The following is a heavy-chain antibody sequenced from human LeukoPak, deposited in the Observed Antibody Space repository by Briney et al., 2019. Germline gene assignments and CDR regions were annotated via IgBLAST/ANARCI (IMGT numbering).Heavy chain of an antibody. J-gene: IGHJ4*02. D-gene: IGHD1-26*01. CDR2: ISSIRTYT. CDR3: ARDRVGVNPQF. Sequence: PSETLRLSCAASGFTFSDYYMTWIRQAPGKGLEWVSDISSIRTYTNYADSLRGRFTISRDNAKNSLYLQMNSLTAEDTAVYYCARDRVGVNPQFWGQGTLVTVSS. V-gene: IGHV3-11*05. CDR1: GFTFSDYY.